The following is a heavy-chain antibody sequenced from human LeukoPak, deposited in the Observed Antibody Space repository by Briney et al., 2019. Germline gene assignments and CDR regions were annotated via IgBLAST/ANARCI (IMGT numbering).Heavy chain of an antibody. CDR3: ARSPTLGAVFDY. Sequence: GESLKISCEVYGYSFTTYWLGWVRQMPGKGLEWMGIIYPGDSDTRYSPSFQGQVTISADKSISTAYLQWSSLKASDTAMYYCARSPTLGAVFDYWGQGTLVTVSS. J-gene: IGHJ4*02. V-gene: IGHV5-51*01. CDR2: IYPGDSDT. D-gene: IGHD1-26*01. CDR1: GYSFTTYW.